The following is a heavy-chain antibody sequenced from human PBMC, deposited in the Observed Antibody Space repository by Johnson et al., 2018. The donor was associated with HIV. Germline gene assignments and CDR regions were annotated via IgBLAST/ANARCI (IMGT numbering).Heavy chain of an antibody. V-gene: IGHV3-23*04. Sequence: VLLVESGGGVVQPGRSLRLSCAASGFTFSSYAMSWIRQAPGKGLEWVSYISSSGSTIYYADSVKGRFTISRDKSKNTLYLQMNSLRAEDTAVYYCAKGRWEATTYDDAFDIWGQGTMVTVSS. J-gene: IGHJ3*02. CDR2: ISSSGSTI. CDR1: GFTFSSYA. CDR3: AKGRWEATTYDDAFDI. D-gene: IGHD1-26*01.